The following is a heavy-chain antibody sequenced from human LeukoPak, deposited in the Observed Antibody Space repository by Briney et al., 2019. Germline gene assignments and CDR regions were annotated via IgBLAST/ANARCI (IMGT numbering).Heavy chain of an antibody. CDR1: GGTLSNHA. V-gene: IGHV1-69*05. Sequence: SVKVSCKASGGTLSNHAVSWVRQAPGQRLEWMGRIIPVSGTTNYAQKFQGRVTITTDESTSTVYMDLSSLRSEDTAVYFCARSVNWGSPHYWYFDLWGRGTLVAVSS. D-gene: IGHD7-27*01. CDR2: IIPVSGTT. J-gene: IGHJ2*01. CDR3: ARSVNWGSPHYWYFDL.